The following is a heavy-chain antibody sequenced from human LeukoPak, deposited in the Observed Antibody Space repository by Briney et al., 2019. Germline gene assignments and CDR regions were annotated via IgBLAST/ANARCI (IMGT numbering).Heavy chain of an antibody. J-gene: IGHJ4*02. V-gene: IGHV4-30-4*08. Sequence: SQTLSLTCTVSGGSISSGDYYWSWIRQPPGKGLEWIGYIYYSGSTYYNPSLKSRVTISVDTSKNQFSLKLSSVTAADTAVYYCARDSRYCSSTSCSDYWGQGTLVTVSS. CDR2: IYYSGST. CDR3: ARDSRYCSSTSCSDY. CDR1: GGSISSGDYY. D-gene: IGHD2-2*01.